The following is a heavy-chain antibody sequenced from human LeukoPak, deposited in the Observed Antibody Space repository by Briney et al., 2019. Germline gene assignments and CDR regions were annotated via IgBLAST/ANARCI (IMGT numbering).Heavy chain of an antibody. CDR2: ISASSSTI. CDR1: GFTFSSYT. CDR3: ARLIVANTSRDY. V-gene: IGHV3-48*01. J-gene: IGHJ4*02. D-gene: IGHD5-12*01. Sequence: GGSLRLSCAASGFTFSSYTLNWVRQAPGKGLEWISHISASSSTIYYADSVKGRFTISRDNAKHSLFLQMNSLRAEDTAVYYCARLIVANTSRDYWGQGTLVTVSS.